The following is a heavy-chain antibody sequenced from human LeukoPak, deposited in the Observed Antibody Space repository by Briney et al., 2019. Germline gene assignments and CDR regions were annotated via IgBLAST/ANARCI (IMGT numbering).Heavy chain of an antibody. V-gene: IGHV5-51*01. D-gene: IGHD2-2*01. CDR1: GYSFPTYW. CDR3: ARPQGFSSSNCPPDY. Sequence: GESLKISCRGSGYSFPTYWIGWVRQISGKGLEWMGSIYPGDSDTRYTPSFQGPVPMSAEKAINTAYLQWRNLKASDTAMYYCARPQGFSSSNCPPDYRGQGTLVTLSP. CDR2: IYPGDSDT. J-gene: IGHJ4*02.